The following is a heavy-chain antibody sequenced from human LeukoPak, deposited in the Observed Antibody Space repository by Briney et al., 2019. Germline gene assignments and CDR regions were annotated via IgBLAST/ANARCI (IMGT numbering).Heavy chain of an antibody. Sequence: SGGSLRLSCAASGFTFRSYAMVWVRQAPGKGLEWVSLTSASGTYYADSVKGRFTISRDNSKNTLYLQVNSLRAEDTAVYYCARLMYGSSPFDYWGQGTLVTVSS. J-gene: IGHJ4*02. D-gene: IGHD6-6*01. CDR1: GFTFRSYA. CDR3: ARLMYGSSPFDY. CDR2: TSASGT. V-gene: IGHV3-23*01.